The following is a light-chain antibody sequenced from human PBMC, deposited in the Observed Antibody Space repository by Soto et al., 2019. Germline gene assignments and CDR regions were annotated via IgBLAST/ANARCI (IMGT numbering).Light chain of an antibody. CDR1: SSNIGSNY. Sequence: QSVLTQPPSASGTPGQRVTISCSGSSSNIGSNYVYWYQQLPGTAPKLLIYRNNQRPSGVPGRFSGSKSGTSASLAISGLRSEDEADYYCAAWDDSLKVFGGGTKVTVL. V-gene: IGLV1-47*01. CDR2: RNN. J-gene: IGLJ3*02. CDR3: AAWDDSLKV.